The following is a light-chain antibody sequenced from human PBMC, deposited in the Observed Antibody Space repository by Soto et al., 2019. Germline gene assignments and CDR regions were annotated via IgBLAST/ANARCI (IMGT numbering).Light chain of an antibody. CDR3: HQYGSSPWT. J-gene: IGKJ1*01. Sequence: EIVLTQSAGTLSLSPGERATLSCRASQSVSSNYLAWYQQKPGQAPRLLIYASSNRATGIPDRFIASGSGTDFTLTISRLEPEDFAVYYCHQYGSSPWTFGQRTRVEIK. V-gene: IGKV3-20*01. CDR2: ASS. CDR1: QSVSSNY.